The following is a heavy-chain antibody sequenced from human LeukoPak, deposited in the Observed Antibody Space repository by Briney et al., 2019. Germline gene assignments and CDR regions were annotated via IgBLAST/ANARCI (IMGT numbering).Heavy chain of an antibody. V-gene: IGHV3-48*01. D-gene: IGHD6-19*01. CDR3: ARVKQSPPRYYYYYGMDV. Sequence: QTGGSLRLSCAASGFTFSSYSMTWVRQAPGKGLEWVSYISSSSSTIYYADSVKGRFTISRDNAKNSLYLQMNSLRAEDTAVYYCARVKQSPPRYYYYYGMDVWGQGTTVTVSS. J-gene: IGHJ6*02. CDR1: GFTFSSYS. CDR2: ISSSSSTI.